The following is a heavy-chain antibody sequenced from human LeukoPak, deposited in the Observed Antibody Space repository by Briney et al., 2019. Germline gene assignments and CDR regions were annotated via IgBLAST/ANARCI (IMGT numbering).Heavy chain of an antibody. Sequence: ASVKVSCKASGGTFSSYAISWVRQAPGQGLEWMGRIIPILGIANYAQKFQGRVTITADKSTSTAYMELSSLRSEDTAVYYCARDQDYYYDSSGYYAFDIWGQGTMVTVSS. CDR3: ARDQDYYYDSSGYYAFDI. J-gene: IGHJ3*02. CDR2: IIPILGIA. CDR1: GGTFSSYA. V-gene: IGHV1-69*04. D-gene: IGHD3-22*01.